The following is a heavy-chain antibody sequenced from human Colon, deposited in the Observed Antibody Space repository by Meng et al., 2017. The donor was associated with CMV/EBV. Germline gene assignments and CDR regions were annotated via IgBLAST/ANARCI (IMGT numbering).Heavy chain of an antibody. D-gene: IGHD6-13*01. CDR3: ARVRLAAAGSEPFSI. CDR1: GYSFTNFD. V-gene: IGHV1-8*01. Sequence: ASVKVSCKASGYSFTNFDIYWVRQAPGQGLEWMGWMNPATGNTGYAETLQGRVTMTRDNSIGTAYMELSGLSSEDTAVYYCARVRLAAAGSEPFSIWGQGTTVTVSS. J-gene: IGHJ6*02. CDR2: MNPATGNT.